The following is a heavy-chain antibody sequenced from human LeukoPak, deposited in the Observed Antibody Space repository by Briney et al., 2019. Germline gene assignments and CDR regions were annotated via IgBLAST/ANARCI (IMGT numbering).Heavy chain of an antibody. CDR1: GGSISSSSYY. V-gene: IGHV4-39*01. Sequence: PSETLSLTCTVSGGSISSSSYYWGWIRQPPGKGLEWIGSVYYSGSTYYNPSLKSRVTISIDTPKNQFSLKLSSVTAADTAVYYCARTGSTVTMLYPFDHWGQGTLVTVSS. J-gene: IGHJ4*02. D-gene: IGHD4-17*01. CDR2: VYYSGST. CDR3: ARTGSTVTMLYPFDH.